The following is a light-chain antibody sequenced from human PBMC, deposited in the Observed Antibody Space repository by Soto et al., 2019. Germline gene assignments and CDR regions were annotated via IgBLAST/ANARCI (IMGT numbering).Light chain of an antibody. Sequence: IVLTQSPGTLSLSPGERATLSCRAGQSVSSNYLAWYQQKPGQAPRLLIYGASSRPTGIPDRFSGSGSGTDFTLTISRLEPADFAVYYCQQYGSSRWTFGQGTKVDI. CDR1: QSVSSNY. CDR3: QQYGSSRWT. V-gene: IGKV3-20*01. J-gene: IGKJ1*01. CDR2: GAS.